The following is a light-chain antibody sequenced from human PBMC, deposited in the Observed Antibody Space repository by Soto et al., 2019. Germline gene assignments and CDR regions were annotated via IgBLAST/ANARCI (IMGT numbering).Light chain of an antibody. CDR1: QSIASN. CDR2: SAS. J-gene: IGKJ2*01. CDR3: QQHNHWPS. V-gene: IGKV3-15*01. Sequence: EIVMTQSPATLPVSPGESATLSCRASQSIASNLAWYQQKPGQAPRLLIHSASARATGIPPRFSGSGSGTEFTLTISSLQSEDFAVYYCQQHNHWPSFGHGDQPGDQT.